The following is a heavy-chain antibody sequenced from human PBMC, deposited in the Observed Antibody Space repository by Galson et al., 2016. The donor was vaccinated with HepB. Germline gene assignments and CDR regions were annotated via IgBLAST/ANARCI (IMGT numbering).Heavy chain of an antibody. Sequence: SVKVSCKASGYTFTSSDINWVRQAPGQGLEWMGWMNANDGKTGYAQKFQGRVIMTRDTSITTAYMELSSLRSEDTAVNYCARGYSGGGTCHNCFEPWGQGTLVTVSS. D-gene: IGHD2-15*01. V-gene: IGHV1-8*01. CDR3: ARGYSGGGTCHNCFEP. CDR2: MNANDGKT. J-gene: IGHJ5*02. CDR1: GYTFTSSD.